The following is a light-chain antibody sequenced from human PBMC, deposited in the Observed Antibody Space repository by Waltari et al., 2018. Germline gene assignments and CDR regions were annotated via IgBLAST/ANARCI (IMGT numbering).Light chain of an antibody. Sequence: IVLTQSPGTLSRSPGERATLSCRASQGVGKYLAWYQQRPGQAPRVLLYHASIRATGIPDRFSGSGYGTDFSLTISRREPEDFAVYYCQKYDFLPATFGQVTTVEIK. CDR2: HAS. CDR1: QGVGKY. CDR3: QKYDFLPAT. V-gene: IGKV3-20*01. J-gene: IGKJ1*01.